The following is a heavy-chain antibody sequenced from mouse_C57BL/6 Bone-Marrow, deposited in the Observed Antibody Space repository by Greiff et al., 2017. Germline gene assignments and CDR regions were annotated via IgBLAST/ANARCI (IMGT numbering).Heavy chain of an antibody. D-gene: IGHD1-1*01. V-gene: IGHV14-4*01. CDR2: IDPENGDT. CDR1: GFNIKDDY. CDR3: TTSVLLRWAWFAY. J-gene: IGHJ3*01. Sequence: EVKLQQSGAELVRPGASVKLSCTASGFNIKDDYMHWVKQRPEQGLEWIGWIDPENGDTEYASKFQGKATITADTSSNTAYLQLSSLTSEDTAVYYCTTSVLLRWAWFAYWGQGTLVTVSA.